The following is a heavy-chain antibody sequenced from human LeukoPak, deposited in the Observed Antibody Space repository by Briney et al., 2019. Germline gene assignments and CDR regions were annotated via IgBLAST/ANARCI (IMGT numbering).Heavy chain of an antibody. V-gene: IGHV1-2*02. CDR1: GYTFTDFY. CDR2: INPKNGDT. Sequence: ASVKVSCKASGYTFTDFYMQWVRQAPGQGLEWMGWINPKNGDTKYAQKLLGRVTMTRDTSTTTAYMELSRLRSDDTAVYYCARDPGTVYDSINFDYWGQGTLVTVSS. J-gene: IGHJ4*02. D-gene: IGHD2-8*02. CDR3: ARDPGTVYDSINFDY.